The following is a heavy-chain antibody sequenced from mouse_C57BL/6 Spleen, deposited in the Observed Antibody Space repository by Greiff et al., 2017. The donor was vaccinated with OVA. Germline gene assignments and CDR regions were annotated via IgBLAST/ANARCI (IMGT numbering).Heavy chain of an antibody. D-gene: IGHD2-1*01. J-gene: IGHJ2*01. CDR3: ARDGNYVGYFDY. V-gene: IGHV3-6*01. CDR1: GYSITSGYY. CDR2: ISYDGSN. Sequence: EVKLVESGPGLVKPSQSLSLTCSVTGYSITSGYYWNWIRQFPGNKLEWMGYISYDGSNNYNPSLKNRISITRDTSKNQFFLKLNSVTTEDTATYYCARDGNYVGYFDYWGQGTTLTVSS.